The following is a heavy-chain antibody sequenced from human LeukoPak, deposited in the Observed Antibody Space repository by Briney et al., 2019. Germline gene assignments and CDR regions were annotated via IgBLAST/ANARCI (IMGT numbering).Heavy chain of an antibody. CDR2: IYHSGST. J-gene: IGHJ3*02. D-gene: IGHD3-22*01. CDR3: ARENSMIGAFDI. V-gene: IGHV4-30-2*01. Sequence: SETLSLTCTVSGGSISSGGYYWSWIRQPPGEGLEWIGYIYHSGSTYHNPSLKSRVTISVDRSKNQFSLKLSSVTAADTAVYYCARENSMIGAFDIWGQGTMVTVSS. CDR1: GGSISSGGYY.